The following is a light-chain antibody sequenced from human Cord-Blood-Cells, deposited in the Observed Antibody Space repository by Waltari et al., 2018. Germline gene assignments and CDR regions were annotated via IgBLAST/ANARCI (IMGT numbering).Light chain of an antibody. V-gene: IGLV2-14*01. CDR3: SSYTSSSTWV. Sequence: QSALTQPASVSGSPGQSITIPCTGTSSDAGGYNYVSWYHQHPGKAPKLMIYDVSKRPSGVSNRFSGSKSGNTASLTISGLQAEDEADYYCSSYTSSSTWVFGGGTKLTVL. CDR1: SSDAGGYNY. J-gene: IGLJ3*02. CDR2: DVS.